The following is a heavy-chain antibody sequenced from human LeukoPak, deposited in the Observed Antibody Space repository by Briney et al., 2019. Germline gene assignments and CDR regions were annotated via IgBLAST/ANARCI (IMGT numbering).Heavy chain of an antibody. V-gene: IGHV4-34*01. D-gene: IGHD3-10*01. J-gene: IGHJ4*02. CDR3: ARGGYCGSGSYSFYDY. CDR2: INHSGST. CDR1: GGSFSGYY. Sequence: SETLSLTCAVYGGSFSGYYWSWIRQPPGKGLEWTGEINHSGSTNYNPSLKSRVTISVDTSKNQFSLKLSSVTVADTAVYYCARGGYCGSGSYSFYDYWGRGTLVTVSS.